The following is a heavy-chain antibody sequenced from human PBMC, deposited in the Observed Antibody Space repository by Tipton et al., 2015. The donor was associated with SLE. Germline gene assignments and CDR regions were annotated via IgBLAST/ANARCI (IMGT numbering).Heavy chain of an antibody. CDR3: AREWGDAFDI. Sequence: TLSLTCTVSGGSISSSSYYWSWIRQPPGKGLEWIGYIYYSGSTNYNPSLKSRVTISVDTSKNQFSLKLSSVTAADTAVYYCAREWGDAFDIWGQGTMVTVSS. J-gene: IGHJ3*02. D-gene: IGHD3-16*01. V-gene: IGHV4-61*01. CDR1: GGSISSSSYY. CDR2: IYYSGST.